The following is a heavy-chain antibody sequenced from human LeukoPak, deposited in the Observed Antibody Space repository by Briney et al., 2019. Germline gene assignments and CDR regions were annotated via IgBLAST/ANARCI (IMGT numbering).Heavy chain of an antibody. Sequence: GGSLRLSCAASGFTFSSYSMNWVRQAPGKGLEWVSSISSSSSYIYYADSVKVRFTISRDNAKNSLYLQMNSLRAEDTAVYYCARDPLTRPFDYWGQGTLVTVSS. V-gene: IGHV3-21*01. CDR3: ARDPLTRPFDY. CDR2: ISSSSSYI. CDR1: GFTFSSYS. J-gene: IGHJ4*02.